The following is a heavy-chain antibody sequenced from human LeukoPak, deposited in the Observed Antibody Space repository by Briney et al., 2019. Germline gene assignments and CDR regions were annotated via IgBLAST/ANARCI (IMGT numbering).Heavy chain of an antibody. V-gene: IGHV3-21*01. CDR2: ISSSSSYI. Sequence: KSGGSLRLSCAASGFTFSSYSMNWVRQAPGKGLEWVSSISSSSSYIYYADSVKGRFTISRDNAKNSLYLQMNSLRAEDTAVYYCARVAYCGGDCYSEDFDYWGQGTLVTVSS. D-gene: IGHD2-21*02. CDR1: GFTFSSYS. J-gene: IGHJ4*02. CDR3: ARVAYCGGDCYSEDFDY.